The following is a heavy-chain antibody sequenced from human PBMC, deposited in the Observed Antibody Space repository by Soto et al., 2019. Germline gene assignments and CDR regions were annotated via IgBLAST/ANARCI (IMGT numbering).Heavy chain of an antibody. Sequence: SETLSLTCTVSGGSISSGGYYWSWIRQHPGKGLEWIGYIYYSGSTYYNPSLKSRVTISVDTSKNQFSLKLSSVTAADTAVYFCARHYNSGSYPLDCWGQGTLVTFSS. V-gene: IGHV4-31*03. CDR2: IYYSGST. CDR3: ARHYNSGSYPLDC. CDR1: GGSISSGGYY. D-gene: IGHD3-10*01. J-gene: IGHJ4*02.